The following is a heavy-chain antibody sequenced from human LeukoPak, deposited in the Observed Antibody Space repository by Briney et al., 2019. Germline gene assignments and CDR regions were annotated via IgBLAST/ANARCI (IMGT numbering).Heavy chain of an antibody. V-gene: IGHV1-46*01. CDR1: RYTFTSYY. D-gene: IGHD2/OR15-2a*01. J-gene: IGHJ4*02. CDR3: AREVPENFNFDY. CDR2: IKPSGGST. Sequence: ASVKVSCKASRYTFTSYYTHWVRQAPGQGLEWMGIIKPSGGSTLYAQKFQGRVTVTSDMSTSIVYVELSSLRSEDTAVYYCAREVPENFNFDYWGQGTLVTVSS.